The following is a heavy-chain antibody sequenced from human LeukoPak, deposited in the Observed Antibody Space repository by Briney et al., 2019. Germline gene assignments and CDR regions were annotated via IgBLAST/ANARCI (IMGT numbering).Heavy chain of an antibody. Sequence: PSETLSLTCTVSGGSISGYYWSWIRQPPGKGLEWIGYIYYSGSTNYSPSLKSRVAISVDTSNNQVSLKLSSVTAADTAVDYCARHGYCSGGSCYWDYWGQGTLVTVSS. CDR3: ARHGYCSGGSCYWDY. J-gene: IGHJ4*02. CDR2: IYYSGST. D-gene: IGHD2-15*01. V-gene: IGHV4-59*08. CDR1: GGSISGYY.